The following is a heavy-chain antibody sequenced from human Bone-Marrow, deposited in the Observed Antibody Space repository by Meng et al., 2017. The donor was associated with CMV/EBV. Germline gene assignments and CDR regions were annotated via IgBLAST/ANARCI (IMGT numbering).Heavy chain of an antibody. CDR3: AKEERFLAGYFDY. V-gene: IGHV3-30*02. CDR1: GFTFSTYG. J-gene: IGHJ4*02. Sequence: GESLKISCAASGFTFSTYGMHWVRQPPGKGLEWVAFIRYDASDEYYANSVKGRFTVSRDNSKNTLYLQMNGLRVEDTAVYYCAKEERFLAGYFDYWGQGALVTVSS. CDR2: IRYDASDE. D-gene: IGHD3-3*01.